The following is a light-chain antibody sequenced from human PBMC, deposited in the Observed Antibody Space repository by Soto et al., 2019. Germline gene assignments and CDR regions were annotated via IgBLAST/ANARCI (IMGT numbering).Light chain of an antibody. CDR1: QSVRNW. V-gene: IGKV1-5*01. CDR3: QQYNTYSQT. CDR2: GAS. J-gene: IGKJ1*01. Sequence: DIQMTQSPSTLSASVGDRVSITCRASQSVRNWLAWYQQKPGRAPKLLTYGASNLQGGVPSRFSGSGSGTEFTLTISSLQADDFATYYCQQYNTYSQTFGRGTKVDIK.